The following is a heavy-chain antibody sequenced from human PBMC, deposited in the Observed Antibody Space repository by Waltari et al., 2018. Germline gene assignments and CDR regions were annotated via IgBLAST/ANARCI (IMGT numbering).Heavy chain of an antibody. CDR3: ARDPPLGSSSWHDRRAFDI. V-gene: IGHV1-69*05. D-gene: IGHD6-13*01. CDR1: GGTFSSYA. J-gene: IGHJ3*02. CDR2: IIPIFGTA. Sequence: QVQLVQSGAEVKKPGSSVKVSCKASGGTFSSYAISWVRQAPGQGLEWMGGIIPIFGTANDAQKFQGRGTITTDESTSTAYMELSSLRSEDTAVYYCARDPPLGSSSWHDRRAFDIWGQGTIVTVSS.